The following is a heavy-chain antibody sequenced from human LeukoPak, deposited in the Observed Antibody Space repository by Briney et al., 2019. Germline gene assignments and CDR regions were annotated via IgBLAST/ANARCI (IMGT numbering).Heavy chain of an antibody. CDR2: IYHSGST. CDR3: ARVGFGFTSSSPFDY. Sequence: SETLSLTCTVSGGSISSGGYYWSWIRQPPGKGLEWIGYIYHSGSTYSNPSLKSRVTMSVDRSKNQFSLKLSSVTAADTAVYYCARVGFGFTSSSPFDYWGQGTLVTVSS. J-gene: IGHJ4*02. CDR1: GGSISSGGYY. D-gene: IGHD6-6*01. V-gene: IGHV4-30-2*01.